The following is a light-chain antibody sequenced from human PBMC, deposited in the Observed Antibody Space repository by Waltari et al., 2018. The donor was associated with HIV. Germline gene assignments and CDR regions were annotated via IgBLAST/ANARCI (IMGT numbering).Light chain of an antibody. CDR2: DVS. CDR1: STDAGGYHS. V-gene: IGLV2-23*02. Sequence: QSALTQPASVSGSPGQSMTIACTGTSTDAGGYHSVSCYQPPPGKAPNIMIYDVSKRPAGVSNRFSGSKSGNTTSLTISGLQAEDEADYYCCSYAGSSTWVFGGGTKLTVL. J-gene: IGLJ3*02. CDR3: CSYAGSSTWV.